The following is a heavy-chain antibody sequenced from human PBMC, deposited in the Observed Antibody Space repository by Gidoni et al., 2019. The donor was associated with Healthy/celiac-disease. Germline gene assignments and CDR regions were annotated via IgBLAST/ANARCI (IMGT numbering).Heavy chain of an antibody. CDR1: GGSLSRGGSS. CDR2: IYHSGST. CDR3: ASSPAPQYYFDY. Sequence: QLQLQESGSGLVKPSQTLSLTCAVSGGSLSRGGSSWSWIRQPPGKGLEWIGYIYHSGSTYYNPSLKSRVTISVDRSKNQFSLKLSSVTAADTAVYYCASSPAPQYYFDYWGQGTLVTVSS. V-gene: IGHV4-30-2*01. J-gene: IGHJ4*02.